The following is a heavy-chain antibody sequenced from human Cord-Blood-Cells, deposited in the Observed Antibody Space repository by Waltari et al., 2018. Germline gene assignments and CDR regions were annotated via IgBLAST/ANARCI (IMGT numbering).Heavy chain of an antibody. V-gene: IGHV4-38-2*01. CDR3: ASGPRFGELYYYYYGMDV. CDR2: IYHSGST. Sequence: QVQLQESGPGLVKPSETLSLTCAVSGYSISSGSHWGWLRQPPRRGLEWIGSIYHSGSTYYNPSLKSRVTISVDTSKNQFSLKLSSVTAADTAVYYCASGPRFGELYYYYYGMDVWGQGTTVTVSS. CDR1: GYSISSGSH. D-gene: IGHD3-10*01. J-gene: IGHJ6*02.